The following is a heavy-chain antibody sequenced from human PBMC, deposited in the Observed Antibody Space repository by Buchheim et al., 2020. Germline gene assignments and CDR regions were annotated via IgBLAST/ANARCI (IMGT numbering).Heavy chain of an antibody. V-gene: IGHV3-33*01. Sequence: QVQLVESGGGVVQPGRSLRLSCAASGFTFSSYGMHWVRQAPGKGLEWVAVIWYDGSNKYYADSVKGRFTISRDNSKNTLYLQMNSLRAEDTAVYYCARVVRGYGTPYNYYYYGMDVWGQGTT. CDR3: ARVVRGYGTPYNYYYYGMDV. CDR2: IWYDGSNK. CDR1: GFTFSSYG. D-gene: IGHD1-14*01. J-gene: IGHJ6*02.